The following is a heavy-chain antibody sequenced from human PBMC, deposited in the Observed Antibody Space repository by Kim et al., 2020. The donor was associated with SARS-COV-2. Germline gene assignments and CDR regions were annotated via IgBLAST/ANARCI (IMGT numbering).Heavy chain of an antibody. J-gene: IGHJ4*02. CDR3: AKDPCSSGNCYSGQLDY. V-gene: IGHV3-23*01. Sequence: GGSLRLSCAASGFTFSNYALSWVRQAPGKGLEWVSGTSGSGGDTYYADSVKGRFTISRDNSKNTLSLQMNSLRAEDTAVYYCAKDPCSSGNCYSGQLDYWGQGTLVTVYS. CDR2: TSGSGGDT. CDR1: GFTFSNYA. D-gene: IGHD2-15*01.